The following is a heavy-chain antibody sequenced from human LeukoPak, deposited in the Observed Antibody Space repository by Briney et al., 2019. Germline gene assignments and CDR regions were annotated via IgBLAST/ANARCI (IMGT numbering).Heavy chain of an antibody. CDR3: ARALGIVEAFDI. CDR2: IYHSGST. J-gene: IGHJ3*02. Sequence: SETLPLTCAVYGGSFSGYYWSWIRQPPGKGLEWIGYIYHSGSTYYNPSLKSRVTISVDRSKNQFSLKLSSVTAADTAVYYCARALGIVEAFDIWGQGTMVTVSS. V-gene: IGHV4-34*01. CDR1: GGSFSGYY. D-gene: IGHD7-27*01.